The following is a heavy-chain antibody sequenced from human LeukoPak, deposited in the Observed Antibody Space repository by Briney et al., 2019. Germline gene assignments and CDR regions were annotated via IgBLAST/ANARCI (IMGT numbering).Heavy chain of an antibody. J-gene: IGHJ6*02. CDR3: ASAIRYYDSSGYPPHYYYYYGMDV. V-gene: IGHV5-51*01. CDR1: GYSFTSYW. D-gene: IGHD3-22*01. Sequence: GESLKISCKGSGYSFTSYWIGWVRQMLGKGLEWMGIIHPGDSDTRYSPSFQGQVTISADKSISTAYLQWSNLKASDTAMYYCASAIRYYDSSGYPPHYYYYYGMDVWGQGTTVTVSS. CDR2: IHPGDSDT.